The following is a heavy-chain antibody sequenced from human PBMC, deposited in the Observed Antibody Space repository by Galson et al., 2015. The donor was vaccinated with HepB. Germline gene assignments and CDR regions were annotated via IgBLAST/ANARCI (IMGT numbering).Heavy chain of an antibody. D-gene: IGHD5-18*01. CDR3: AKDTCVDTAMVCPFDY. J-gene: IGHJ4*02. Sequence: SLRLSCAASGFTFSSYAMSWVRQAPGKGLEWVSAISGSGGSTYYADSVKGRFTISRDNSKNTLYLQMNSLRAEDTAVYYCAKDTCVDTAMVCPFDYWGQGTLVTVSS. CDR2: ISGSGGST. V-gene: IGHV3-23*01. CDR1: GFTFSSYA.